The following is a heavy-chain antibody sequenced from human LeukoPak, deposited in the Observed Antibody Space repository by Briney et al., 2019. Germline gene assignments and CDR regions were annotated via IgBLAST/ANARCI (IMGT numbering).Heavy chain of an antibody. CDR1: GFTFSGDA. V-gene: IGHV3-30-3*01. CDR2: ISYDGSNK. Sequence: GGSLRLSCAASGFTFSGDAMHWVRQAPGKGLEWVAAISYDGSNKYYADSVKGRFTISRDNSKNTLYLQMNSLRAEDSAVYYCARDDCSGGSCYSSFDYWGQGTLVTVSS. CDR3: ARDDCSGGSCYSSFDY. D-gene: IGHD2-15*01. J-gene: IGHJ4*02.